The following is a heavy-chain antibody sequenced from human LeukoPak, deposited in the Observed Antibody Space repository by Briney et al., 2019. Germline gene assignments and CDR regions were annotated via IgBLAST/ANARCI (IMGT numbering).Heavy chain of an antibody. CDR3: NSYSGSPSFYYYMDV. CDR1: GYSISSDYY. J-gene: IGHJ6*03. CDR2: IYHSGST. Sequence: SETLSLTCTVSGYSISSDYYWGWIRQPPGKGLEWIGSIYHSGSTYYNPSLKSRVTISVDTSKNQFPLKLSSVTAADTAVYYCNSYSGSPSFYYYMDVWGKGTTVTVSS. V-gene: IGHV4-38-2*02. D-gene: IGHD1-26*01.